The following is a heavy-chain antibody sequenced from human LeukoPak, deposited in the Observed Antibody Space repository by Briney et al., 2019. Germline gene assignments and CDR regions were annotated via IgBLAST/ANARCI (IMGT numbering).Heavy chain of an antibody. D-gene: IGHD1-26*01. CDR1: GGSISSSSYY. V-gene: IGHV4-39*01. CDR2: IYYSGST. CDR3: ARQGGEYEWELLPSNNWFDP. J-gene: IGHJ5*02. Sequence: SETLSLTCTVSGGSISSSSYYWGWIRQPPGKGLEWIGSIYYSGSTYYNPSLKSRVTISVDTSKNQFSLKLSSVTAADTAVYYCARQGGEYEWELLPSNNWFDPWGQGTLVTVS.